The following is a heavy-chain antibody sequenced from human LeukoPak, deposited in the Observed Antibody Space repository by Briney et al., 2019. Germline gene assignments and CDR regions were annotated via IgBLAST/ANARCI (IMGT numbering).Heavy chain of an antibody. Sequence: GGSLRLSCAASGFTFDDYAMHWVRQAPGKGLEWVSAISGSGGSTYYADSVKGRFTISRDNSKNTLYLQMNSLRAEDTAVYYCAKDQRFGDYSFDYWGQGTLVTVSS. D-gene: IGHD3-10*01. J-gene: IGHJ4*02. CDR1: GFTFDDYA. CDR3: AKDQRFGDYSFDY. V-gene: IGHV3-23*01. CDR2: ISGSGGST.